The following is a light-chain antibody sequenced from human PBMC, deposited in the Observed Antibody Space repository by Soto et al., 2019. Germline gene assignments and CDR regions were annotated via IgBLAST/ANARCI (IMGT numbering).Light chain of an antibody. V-gene: IGKV1-39*01. CDR1: QRIVSH. CDR2: AAS. CDR3: QQSYSTPRT. Sequence: DIQMTQSPSSLSASVGDRVTITCRASQRIVSHLNWYQQKPGRAPRLLIYAASTLQNGVPSTFSGSGSGTDFTLTISSLQPEDFATYYCQQSYSTPRTFGQGTKVEIK. J-gene: IGKJ1*01.